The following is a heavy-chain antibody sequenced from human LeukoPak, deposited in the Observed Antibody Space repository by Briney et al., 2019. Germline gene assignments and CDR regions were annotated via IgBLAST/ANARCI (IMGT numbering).Heavy chain of an antibody. Sequence: PGGSLRLSCAASGFTFSRYWMSWVRQAPGKGLEWVSSISSDSNYIYYADSVKGRFTISRDNAWNSLYLQMNSLRAEDTAVYYCARKENILTGYYDHWGQGTLVTVSS. CDR2: ISSDSNYI. D-gene: IGHD3-9*01. V-gene: IGHV3-21*01. J-gene: IGHJ5*02. CDR1: GFTFSRYW. CDR3: ARKENILTGYYDH.